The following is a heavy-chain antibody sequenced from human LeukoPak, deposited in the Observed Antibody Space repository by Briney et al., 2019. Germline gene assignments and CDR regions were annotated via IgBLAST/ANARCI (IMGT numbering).Heavy chain of an antibody. CDR2: IYSGGST. V-gene: IGHV3-66*01. Sequence: GGSLRLSCAASGFTVSSNYMSWVRQAPGKGLEWVSVIYSGGSTFYADSVKGRFTISRDNAKNSLYLQMNSLRAEDTAVYYCASARYSSSWGNWFDPWGQGTLVTVSS. CDR1: GFTVSSNY. J-gene: IGHJ5*02. CDR3: ASARYSSSWGNWFDP. D-gene: IGHD6-13*01.